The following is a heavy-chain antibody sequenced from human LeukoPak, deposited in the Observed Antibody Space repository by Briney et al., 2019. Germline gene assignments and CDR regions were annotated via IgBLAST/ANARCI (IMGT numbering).Heavy chain of an antibody. CDR2: INTNTGNP. J-gene: IGHJ6*03. D-gene: IGHD3-22*01. Sequence: ASVKVSCKASGYTFTSYAMNWVRQAPGQGLEWMGWINTNTGNPTYAQGFTGRFVFSLDTSVSTAYLQISSLKAEDTAVYYCARVFLRAFYDSRGEFYYYYMDVWGKGTTVTVSS. CDR1: GYTFTSYA. V-gene: IGHV7-4-1*02. CDR3: ARVFLRAFYDSRGEFYYYYMDV.